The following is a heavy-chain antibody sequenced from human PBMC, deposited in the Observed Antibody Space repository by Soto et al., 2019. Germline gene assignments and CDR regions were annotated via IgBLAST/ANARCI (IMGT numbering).Heavy chain of an antibody. V-gene: IGHV3-74*01. CDR3: ALLASGEDIVLVPAALIDY. D-gene: IGHD2-2*01. J-gene: IGHJ4*02. CDR1: GFTFSSYW. Sequence: GGSLRLSCAASGFTFSSYWMHWVRQAPGKGLVWVSRINSDGSSTSYADSVKGRFTISGDNAKNTLYLQMNSLRAEDTAVFYFALLASGEDIVLVPAALIDYCGQGTLVTVSS. CDR2: INSDGSST.